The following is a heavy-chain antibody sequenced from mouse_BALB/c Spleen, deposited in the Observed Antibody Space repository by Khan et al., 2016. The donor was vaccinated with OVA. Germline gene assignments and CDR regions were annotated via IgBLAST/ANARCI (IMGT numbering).Heavy chain of an antibody. Sequence: DVHLVESGGGLVQPGGSLKLSCAASGFTFSSYGMSWVRQTPDKRLELVATINSNGGSTYYPDSVKGRFTISRDNAKNTLYLQMSRLKSEDTAMYYCARMARTINWGQGTTLTVSS. V-gene: IGHV5-6-3*01. CDR3: ARMARTIN. CDR2: INSNGGST. J-gene: IGHJ2*01. CDR1: GFTFSSYG.